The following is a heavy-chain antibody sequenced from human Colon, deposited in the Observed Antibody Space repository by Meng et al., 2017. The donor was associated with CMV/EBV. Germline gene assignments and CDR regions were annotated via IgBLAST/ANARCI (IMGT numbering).Heavy chain of an antibody. CDR3: ARGQIMDV. CDR2: INSVGTST. CDR1: ATTFDNYW. Sequence: GGSLRLSCAASATTFDNYWMHWVRQVPGKGLVWLARINSVGTSTSHADFVKGRFTISRDNAKDTLYLQMNSLRREDSGIYFCARGQIMDVWSQGTTVTVSS. V-gene: IGHV3-74*01. J-gene: IGHJ6*01.